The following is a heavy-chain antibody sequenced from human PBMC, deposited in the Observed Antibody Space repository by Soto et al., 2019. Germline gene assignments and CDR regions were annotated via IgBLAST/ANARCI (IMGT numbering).Heavy chain of an antibody. CDR2: VYYSGNT. J-gene: IGHJ4*02. CDR1: GGSISSYY. V-gene: IGHV4-59*08. Sequence: PSETLSLTCTVSGGSISSYYWSWIRQPPGKGLEWIGYVYYSGNTNYNPSLKSRVTISVDMSKNQFSLKLNFVTAADTAVYYCARHVCSTTRRSPYFVYWGQGALVTVSS. D-gene: IGHD2-2*01. CDR3: ARHVCSTTRRSPYFVY.